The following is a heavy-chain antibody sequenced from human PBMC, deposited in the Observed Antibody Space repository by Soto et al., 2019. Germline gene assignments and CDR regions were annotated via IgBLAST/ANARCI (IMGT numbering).Heavy chain of an antibody. D-gene: IGHD4-17*01. Sequence: GESLKISCAASGFTFSSYAMSWVRQAPGKGLEWVSAISGSGGSTYYADSVKGRFTISRDNSKNTLYLQMNSLRAEDTAVYYCAKWPSGDYVGYYYYMDVWGKGTTVTVSS. CDR1: GFTFSSYA. CDR3: AKWPSGDYVGYYYYMDV. V-gene: IGHV3-23*01. J-gene: IGHJ6*03. CDR2: ISGSGGST.